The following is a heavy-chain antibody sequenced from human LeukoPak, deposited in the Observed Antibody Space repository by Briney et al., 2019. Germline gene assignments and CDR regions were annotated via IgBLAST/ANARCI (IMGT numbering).Heavy chain of an antibody. Sequence: GASVTVSCKASGYTFTSYGISWVRQAPGQGLEWMGWISAYNGNTNYAQKLQGRVTMTTDTSTSTAYMELRSLRSDDTAVYYCARADRLHGGPYLIGPWGQGTLVTVSS. D-gene: IGHD2-21*01. CDR1: GYTFTSYG. V-gene: IGHV1-18*01. CDR2: ISAYNGNT. CDR3: ARADRLHGGPYLIGP. J-gene: IGHJ5*02.